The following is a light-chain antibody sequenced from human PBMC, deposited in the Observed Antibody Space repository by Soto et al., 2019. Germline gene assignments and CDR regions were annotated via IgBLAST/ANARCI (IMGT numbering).Light chain of an antibody. CDR2: DDS. V-gene: IGLV3-21*02. CDR3: QVWDGSSDHEEWV. J-gene: IGLJ3*02. Sequence: SYELTQPPSLSLAPGQTATITCGGNNIGSKSVHWYQHKPGQAPVLVVYDDSDRPSGIPERFSGSNSGNTAALTISRVEAGDEADYYRQVWDGSSDHEEWVFGGGTQLTVL. CDR1: NIGSKS.